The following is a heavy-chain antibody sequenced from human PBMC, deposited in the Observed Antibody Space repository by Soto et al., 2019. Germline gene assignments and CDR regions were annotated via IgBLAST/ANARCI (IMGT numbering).Heavy chain of an antibody. CDR3: AKVQTYYYDSSGYYPIDY. V-gene: IGHV3-23*01. J-gene: IGHJ4*02. CDR2: ISGSGGST. D-gene: IGHD3-22*01. CDR1: GFTFSSYA. Sequence: GGSLRLSCAASGFTFSSYAMSWVRQAPGKGLEWVSAISGSGGSTYYADSVKGRFTISRDNSKNTLYLQMNSLRAEDTAVYYCAKVQTYYYDSSGYYPIDYWGQGTLVTVSS.